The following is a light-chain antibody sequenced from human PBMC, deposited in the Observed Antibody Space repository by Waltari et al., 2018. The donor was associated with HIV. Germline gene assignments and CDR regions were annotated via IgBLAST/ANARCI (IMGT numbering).Light chain of an antibody. CDR1: SSDVGRFNL. V-gene: IGLV2-23*02. Sequence: QSALTQPASVSGSPGQSIPISCTGTSSDVGRFNLVSWYQQHPGKAPKRKIYEVSTRPSGVSNRFSGSKSGNTASLTISGLQAEDEADYYCCSYAGSSTLVFGGGTKLTVL. CDR3: CSYAGSSTLV. CDR2: EVS. J-gene: IGLJ3*02.